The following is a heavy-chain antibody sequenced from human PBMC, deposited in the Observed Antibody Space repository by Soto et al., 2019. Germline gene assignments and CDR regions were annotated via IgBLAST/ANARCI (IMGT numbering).Heavy chain of an antibody. D-gene: IGHD3-22*01. J-gene: IGHJ6*02. CDR2: IYGGGNT. CDR1: GFTVSRNY. V-gene: IGHV3-53*01. CDR3: ARVVDYCDPYYYYGMDV. Sequence: GGSLRLSCAASGFTVSRNYMTWVRRAPGKGLEWVSIIYGGGNTYYADSVKGRFTISRDNSKNTLYLQMNSLRAEDTAVYYCARVVDYCDPYYYYGMDVWGQGTTVTVSS.